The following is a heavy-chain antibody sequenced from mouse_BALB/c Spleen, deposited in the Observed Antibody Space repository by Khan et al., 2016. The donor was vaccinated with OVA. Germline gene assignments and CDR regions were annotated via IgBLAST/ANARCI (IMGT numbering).Heavy chain of an antibody. J-gene: IGHJ1*01. CDR1: GYTFTSYT. CDR3: VRSGAYYRYDGYFDV. V-gene: IGHV1-4*01. D-gene: IGHD2-14*01. CDR2: INPSNTYT. Sequence: QVRLQQSGAELARPGASVKMSCKASGYTFTSYTMHWVKQRPGQGLEWIGYINPSNTYTNYNQKFKDKAILTADKSSNTAYMQLSSLTSEDSAVYYCVRSGAYYRYDGYFDVWGAGTTVTVSS.